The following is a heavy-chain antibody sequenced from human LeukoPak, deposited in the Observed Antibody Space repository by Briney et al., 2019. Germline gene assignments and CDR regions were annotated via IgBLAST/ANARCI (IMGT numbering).Heavy chain of an antibody. Sequence: SGPTLVYPTQTLSLTCTFSGFSLRTTGVRVAWIRRPTGKALEWLAITYWNDDKSYSPSLKNRLTITKDTSKNQVVLTMTNMDPVDTATYYCSHKGHGTGSYSMWGQGTLVTVSS. V-gene: IGHV2-5*01. D-gene: IGHD3-10*01. CDR1: GFSLRTTGVR. CDR2: TYWNDDK. CDR3: SHKGHGTGSYSM. J-gene: IGHJ4*02.